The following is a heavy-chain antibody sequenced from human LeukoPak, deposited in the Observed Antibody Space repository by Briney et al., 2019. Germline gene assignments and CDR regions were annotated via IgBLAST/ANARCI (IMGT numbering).Heavy chain of an antibody. CDR2: ISSSGSTI. V-gene: IGHV3-11*01. Sequence: KAGGSLRLSCAASGFTFSDYYMSWIRQAPGKGLEWVSYISSSGSTIYYADSVKGRFTISRDNAKNSLYLQMSSLRAEDTALYHCARLGVDPDYYYYMDVWGKGTTVTISS. CDR3: ARLGVDPDYYYYMDV. D-gene: IGHD1-26*01. J-gene: IGHJ6*03. CDR1: GFTFSDYY.